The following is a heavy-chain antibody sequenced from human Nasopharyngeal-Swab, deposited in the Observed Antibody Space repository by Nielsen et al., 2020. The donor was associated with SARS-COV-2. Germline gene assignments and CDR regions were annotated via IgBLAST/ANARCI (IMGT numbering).Heavy chain of an antibody. CDR3: AKIGGGIAVAGYAFDI. CDR1: GGSISSSHYY. CDR2: ISYSGSS. Sequence: ESLKISCTVSGGSISSSHYYWGWIRQPPGEGLEWIGSISYSGSSYYNPSLKSRVIISVDTSKNQFSLKLSSVTAADTTVYYCAKIGGGIAVAGYAFDIWGQGTMVTVSS. V-gene: IGHV4-39*01. D-gene: IGHD6-19*01. J-gene: IGHJ3*02.